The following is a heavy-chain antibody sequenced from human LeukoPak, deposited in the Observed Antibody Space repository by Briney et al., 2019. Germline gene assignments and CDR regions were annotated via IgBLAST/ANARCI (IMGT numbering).Heavy chain of an antibody. D-gene: IGHD1-1*01. CDR3: ARGLERWFDP. Sequence: SETLSLTCTVSVGSISSGGYYWSWIRQHPGKGLEWIGYIYYSGSTYYNPSLKSRVTISVDTSKNQFSLKLSSVTAADTAVYYCARGLERWFDPWGQGTLVTVPS. V-gene: IGHV4-31*03. CDR2: IYYSGST. J-gene: IGHJ5*02. CDR1: VGSISSGGYY.